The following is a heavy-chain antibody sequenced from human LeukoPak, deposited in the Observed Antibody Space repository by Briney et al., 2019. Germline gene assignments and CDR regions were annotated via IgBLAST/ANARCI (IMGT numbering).Heavy chain of an antibody. CDR1: GYTFTSYY. J-gene: IGHJ6*03. Sequence: ASVKVSCKASGYTFTSYYMYWVRQAPGQGLEWMGIINPSGGSTSYAQKFQGRVTMTRDTSTSTVYMELSSLRSEDTAVYYCARDGLRSGWYSDLYYYYYMDVWGKGTTVTISS. CDR2: INPSGGST. V-gene: IGHV1-46*01. D-gene: IGHD6-19*01. CDR3: ARDGLRSGWYSDLYYYYYMDV.